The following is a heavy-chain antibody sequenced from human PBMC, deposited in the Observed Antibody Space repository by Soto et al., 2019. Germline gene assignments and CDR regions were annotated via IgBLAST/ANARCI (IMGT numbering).Heavy chain of an antibody. CDR1: GFTFSDHY. V-gene: IGHV3-11*01. Sequence: PGGSLRLSCVASGFTFSDHYMSWIRQTPGKGLEWVSYISPSGTIIYYADSVKGRFTISRDNAKNSLCLQMNSLRAEDTAVYYCARARGSASAYWGQGTLVTVSS. J-gene: IGHJ4*02. D-gene: IGHD2-2*01. CDR3: ARARGSASAY. CDR2: ISPSGTII.